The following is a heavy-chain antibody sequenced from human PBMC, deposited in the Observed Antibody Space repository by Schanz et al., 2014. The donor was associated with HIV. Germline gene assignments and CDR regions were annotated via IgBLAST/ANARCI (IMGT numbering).Heavy chain of an antibody. V-gene: IGHV3-30*18. CDR3: AKVATWDYYGMDV. CDR1: GFTFSNAW. Sequence: VQLVESGGGLVKPGGSLRLSCAASGFTFSNAWMSWVRQTPGKGLEWVAFISNDGRNKYYADSVKGRFTISRDSSRNTLYLQMNSLRAEDTAVYYCAKVATWDYYGMDVWGQGTTVTVS. CDR2: ISNDGRNK. J-gene: IGHJ6*02.